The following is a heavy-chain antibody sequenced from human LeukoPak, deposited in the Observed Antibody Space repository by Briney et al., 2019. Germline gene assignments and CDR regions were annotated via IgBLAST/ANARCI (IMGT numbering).Heavy chain of an antibody. J-gene: IGHJ4*02. D-gene: IGHD4-23*01. CDR3: ARVRTVVTSYSFDY. CDR1: GYSFTTYW. CDR2: IYPGDSDT. Sequence: GESLKISCKGSGYSFTTYWIGWVRQMPGKGLEWMGIIYPGDSDTKYSPSFQGQVIISADKSISTAYQQWSSLKASDTAMYYCARVRTVVTSYSFDYWGQGTLVTVSS. V-gene: IGHV5-51*01.